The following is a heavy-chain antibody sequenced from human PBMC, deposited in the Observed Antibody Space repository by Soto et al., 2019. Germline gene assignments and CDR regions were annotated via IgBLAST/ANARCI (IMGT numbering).Heavy chain of an antibody. J-gene: IGHJ4*02. CDR3: ARQEDIVVVPAAMGGFDY. V-gene: IGHV4-39*01. D-gene: IGHD2-2*01. CDR2: IYYSGST. Sequence: QLQLQESGPGLVKPSETLSLTCTVSGGSISSSSYYWGWIRQPPGKGLEWIGSIYYSGSTYYNPSLKGRVTISVDTSKNQFSLKLSSVTAADTALYYCARQEDIVVVPAAMGGFDYWGQGTLVTVSS. CDR1: GGSISSSSYY.